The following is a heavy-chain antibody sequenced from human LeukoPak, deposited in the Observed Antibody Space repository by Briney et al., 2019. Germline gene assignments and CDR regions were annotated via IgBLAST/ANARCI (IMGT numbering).Heavy chain of an antibody. CDR3: ARGKYYYDGSGYKVWFDP. Sequence: SETLSLTCTVSGGSISSYYWSWIRQPPGKGLEWIGYIYYSGSTNYNPSLKSRVTISVDTSKNQFSLKLSSVTAADTAVYYCARGKYYYDGSGYKVWFDPWGQGTLVTVSS. D-gene: IGHD3-22*01. J-gene: IGHJ5*02. CDR1: GGSISSYY. CDR2: IYYSGST. V-gene: IGHV4-59*12.